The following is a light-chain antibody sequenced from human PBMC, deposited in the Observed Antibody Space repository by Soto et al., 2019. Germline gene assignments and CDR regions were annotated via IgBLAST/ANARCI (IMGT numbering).Light chain of an antibody. CDR3: SSHTSGNTRV. J-gene: IGLJ1*01. CDR1: TGDVGGYDY. Sequence: QSALPQPASVSGSPGQSITISCTGTTGDVGGYDYVSWYQQYPYKAPKLIIYEVTNRPSGISNRFSGSKSGNTAFLTIYGLQAEDEADYYCSSHTSGNTRVFGTGTKVT. CDR2: EVT. V-gene: IGLV2-14*01.